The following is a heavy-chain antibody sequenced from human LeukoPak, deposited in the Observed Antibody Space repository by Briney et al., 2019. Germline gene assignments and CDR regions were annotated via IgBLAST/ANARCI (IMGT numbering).Heavy chain of an antibody. CDR3: ARDQTDCSSTSCYPNYYYMDV. CDR1: GGSISSYY. Sequence: ETLSLTCTVSGGSISSYYWSWIRQPAGKGLEWVANIKQDGSEKYYVDSVKGRFTISRDNAKNSLYLQMNSLRAEDTAVYYCARDQTDCSSTSCYPNYYYMDVWGKGTTVTVSS. J-gene: IGHJ6*03. D-gene: IGHD2-2*01. V-gene: IGHV3-7*01. CDR2: IKQDGSEK.